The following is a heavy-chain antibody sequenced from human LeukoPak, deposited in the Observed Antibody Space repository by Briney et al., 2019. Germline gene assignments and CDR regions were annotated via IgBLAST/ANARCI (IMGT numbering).Heavy chain of an antibody. CDR2: IYYSGST. CDR3: ASSIVGAERDQFDY. J-gene: IGHJ4*02. Sequence: PSETLSLTCTVSGGSISSYYWSWIRQPPGKGLEWIGYIYYSGSTNYNPSLKSRVTISVDTSKNQFSLKLSSVTAADTAVYYCASSIVGAERDQFDYWGQGTLVTVSS. V-gene: IGHV4-59*01. D-gene: IGHD1-26*01. CDR1: GGSISSYY.